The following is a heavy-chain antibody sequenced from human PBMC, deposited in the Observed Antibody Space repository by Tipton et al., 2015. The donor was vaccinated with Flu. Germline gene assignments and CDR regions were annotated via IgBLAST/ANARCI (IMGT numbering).Heavy chain of an antibody. CDR2: IYSGGST. V-gene: IGHV3-NL1*01. CDR3: ARAEAFDI. CDR1: GFTFSSYG. J-gene: IGHJ3*02. Sequence: QVQLVQSGGGVVQPGRSLRLSCAASGFTFSSYGMHWVRQAPGKGLEWVSVIYSGGSTYYADSVKGRFTISRDNSKNTLYLQMNSLRAEDTAVYYCARAEAFDIWGQGTMVTVSS.